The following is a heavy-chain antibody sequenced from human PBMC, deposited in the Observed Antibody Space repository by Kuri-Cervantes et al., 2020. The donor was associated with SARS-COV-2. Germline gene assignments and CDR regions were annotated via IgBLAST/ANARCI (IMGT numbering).Heavy chain of an antibody. CDR2: IIPFLGIS. CDR3: ASFTNYYYYGLDV. D-gene: IGHD2-2*01. J-gene: IGHJ6*02. Sequence: GGSLRLSCKASGGTFDSYPISWVRQAPGQGLEWMGRIIPFLGISNSAQKFQGRVTITADKSTSTVYMELSSLRSEDTAVYYCASFTNYYYYGLDVWGQGTTVTVSS. V-gene: IGHV1-69*02. CDR1: GGTFDSYP.